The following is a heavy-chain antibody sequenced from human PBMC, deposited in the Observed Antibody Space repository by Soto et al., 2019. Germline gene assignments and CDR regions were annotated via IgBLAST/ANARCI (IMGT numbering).Heavy chain of an antibody. CDR2: ISAYNGNT. Sequence: ASVKVSCKASGYTFTSYGISWVRQAPGQGLEWMGWISAYNGNTNYAQKLQGRVTMTTDTSTSTAYMELRSLRSDDTAVYYGARSPRITIFGYFDYWGQGTLVTVSS. CDR1: GYTFTSYG. D-gene: IGHD3-3*01. J-gene: IGHJ4*02. V-gene: IGHV1-18*01. CDR3: ARSPRITIFGYFDY.